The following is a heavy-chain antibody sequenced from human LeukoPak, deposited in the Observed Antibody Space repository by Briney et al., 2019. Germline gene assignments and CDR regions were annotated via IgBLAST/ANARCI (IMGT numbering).Heavy chain of an antibody. J-gene: IGHJ3*02. CDR2: INPSGGST. D-gene: IGHD3-22*01. CDR1: GYTFVNYY. V-gene: IGHV1-46*01. Sequence: ASVKVSCKASGYTFVNYYIHWVQQAPGQGLEWMGMINPSGGSTIYAQKLQGRLTMTRDTSTSTIYMELSSLKSEDTAVFYCARAVGKGPLYDSSGYFYAGGAFDIWGQGTMVTVSS. CDR3: ARAVGKGPLYDSSGYFYAGGAFDI.